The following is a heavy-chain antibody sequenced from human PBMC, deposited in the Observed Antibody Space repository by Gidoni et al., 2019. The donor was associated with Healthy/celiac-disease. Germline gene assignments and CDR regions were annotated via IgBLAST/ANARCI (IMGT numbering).Heavy chain of an antibody. CDR3: TNVPYSSGWYKGY. CDR1: GFTFSGSA. D-gene: IGHD6-19*01. CDR2: IRSKANSYAT. J-gene: IGHJ4*02. Sequence: EVQLVESGGGLVQPGGSLKLSCAASGFTFSGSAMHWVRQASGKGLEWVGRIRSKANSYATAYAASVKGRFTISRDDSKNTAYLQMNSLKTEDTAVYYCTNVPYSSGWYKGYWGQGTLVTVSS. V-gene: IGHV3-73*02.